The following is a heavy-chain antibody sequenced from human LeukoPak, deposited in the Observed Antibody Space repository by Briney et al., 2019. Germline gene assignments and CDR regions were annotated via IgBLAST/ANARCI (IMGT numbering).Heavy chain of an antibody. Sequence: PSETLSLTCTVSGGSISSYYWSWLRQPPGKGLEWIGYIYYSGSTNYNPSLKSRVNISVDTSKNQFSLKLSSVTAADTAVYYCARDSTTSIDYWGQGTLVTVSS. V-gene: IGHV4-59*01. CDR2: IYYSGST. CDR3: ARDSTTSIDY. J-gene: IGHJ4*02. CDR1: GGSISSYY. D-gene: IGHD1-1*01.